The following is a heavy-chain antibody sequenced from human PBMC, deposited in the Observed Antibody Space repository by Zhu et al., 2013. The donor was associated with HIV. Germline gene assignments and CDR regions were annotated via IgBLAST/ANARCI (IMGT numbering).Heavy chain of an antibody. J-gene: IGHJ5*02. CDR2: MNPNSGNT. CDR1: GGTFSSYT. V-gene: IGHV1-8*02. Sequence: QVQLVQSGAEVKKPGSSVKVSCKASGGTFSSYTINWVRQATGQGLEWMGWMNPNSGNTGYAQKFQGRVTMTRNTSISTAYMELSSLRSEDTAVYYCARRGVWSFYGNWFDPVGPGNPGHRLL. CDR3: ARRGVWSFYGNWFDP. D-gene: IGHD2-21*01.